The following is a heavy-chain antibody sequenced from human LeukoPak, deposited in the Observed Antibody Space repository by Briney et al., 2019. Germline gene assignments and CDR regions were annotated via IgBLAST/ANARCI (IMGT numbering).Heavy chain of an antibody. CDR2: IRGKGNNYAT. CDR3: ARALQAGEGAFDI. D-gene: IGHD6-13*01. Sequence: GGSLRLSCVVSGFTFSDAAMHWVRQASGTGLEWVARIRGKGNNYATTYAASVEGRFTISRDDSKKTAFLQMNSLRAEDTAVYYCARALQAGEGAFDIWGQGTMVTVSS. V-gene: IGHV3-73*01. CDR1: GFTFSDAA. J-gene: IGHJ3*02.